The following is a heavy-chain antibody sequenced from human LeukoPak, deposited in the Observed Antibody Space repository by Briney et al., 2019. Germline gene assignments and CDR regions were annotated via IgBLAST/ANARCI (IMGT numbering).Heavy chain of an antibody. Sequence: GGPLRLSCAASGFTFSSYWMHWVRQAPGKGLVWVSRINSDGSSTSYADSVKGRFSISRDKSKNTVYLQMNSLRAEDTAVYYCARELREHGVFDIWGQGTMVTVSS. CDR3: ARELREHGVFDI. CDR2: INSDGSST. J-gene: IGHJ3*02. D-gene: IGHD1-26*01. CDR1: GFTFSSYW. V-gene: IGHV3-74*01.